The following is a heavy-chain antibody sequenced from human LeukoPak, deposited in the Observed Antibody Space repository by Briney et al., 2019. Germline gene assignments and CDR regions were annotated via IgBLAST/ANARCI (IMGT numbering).Heavy chain of an antibody. CDR1: GFSFSSYW. D-gene: IGHD5-18*01. CDR2: INSDESST. Sequence: GGSLRLSCAASGFSFSSYWMRWVRQAPGKGLVWVSRINSDESSTSYADSVKGRFTISRDNAKNTLYLQMNSLRAEDTAVYYCARGPRAYSNGRIEFWGQGTLVIVST. V-gene: IGHV3-74*01. J-gene: IGHJ4*02. CDR3: ARGPRAYSNGRIEF.